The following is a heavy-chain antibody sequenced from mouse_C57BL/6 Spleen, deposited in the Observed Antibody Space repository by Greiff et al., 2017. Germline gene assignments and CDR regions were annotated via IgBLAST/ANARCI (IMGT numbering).Heavy chain of an antibody. CDR2: IWSGGST. CDR3: AKTYGPGAMDY. V-gene: IGHV2-4*01. Sequence: VKLMESGPGLVQPSQSLSITCTVSGFSLTSYGVHWVRQPPGKGLEWLGVIWSGGSTDYNAAFISRLSISKDNSKSQVFFKMNSLQADDTARYYCAKTYGPGAMDYWGQGTSVTVSS. D-gene: IGHD1-1*02. CDR1: GFSLTSYG. J-gene: IGHJ4*01.